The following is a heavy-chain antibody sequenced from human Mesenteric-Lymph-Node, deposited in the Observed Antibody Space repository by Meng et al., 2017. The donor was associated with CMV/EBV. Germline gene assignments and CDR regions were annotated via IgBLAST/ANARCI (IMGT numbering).Heavy chain of an antibody. Sequence: KVSCKASEYTFTKYAIDWVRQAPGQRLEWMGWINAGNGNTRYSQKFQGRVTITRDTSASTAYMELSSLRSEDTAVYFCARDYYGSGDQWGQGTLVTVSS. J-gene: IGHJ4*02. CDR2: INAGNGNT. CDR1: EYTFTKYA. CDR3: ARDYYGSGDQ. V-gene: IGHV1-3*01. D-gene: IGHD3-10*01.